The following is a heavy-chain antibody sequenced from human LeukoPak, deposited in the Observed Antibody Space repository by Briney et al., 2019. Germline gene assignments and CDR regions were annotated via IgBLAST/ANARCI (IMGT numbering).Heavy chain of an antibody. D-gene: IGHD3-9*01. Sequence: SETLSLTCTVSGGSISSSSYYWGWIRQPPGKGLEWIGSIYYSGSTYYNPSLKSRVTISVDTSKNQFSLKPSSVTAADTAVYYCARLRYFDWFVDYWGQGTLVTVSS. CDR2: IYYSGST. CDR3: ARLRYFDWFVDY. CDR1: GGSISSSSYY. V-gene: IGHV4-39*07. J-gene: IGHJ4*02.